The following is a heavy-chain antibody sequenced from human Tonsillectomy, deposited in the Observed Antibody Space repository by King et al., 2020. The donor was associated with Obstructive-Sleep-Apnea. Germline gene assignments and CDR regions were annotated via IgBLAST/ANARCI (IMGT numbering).Heavy chain of an antibody. V-gene: IGHV3-23*04. CDR3: AKDSMDYDTLTGPVDY. Sequence: VQLVESGGGLVQPGGSLRLSCAGSGFTFRSYAMSWVRQAPGKGLEWVSGIRGSGGSTYYADSVKGRFTVSRDNSKNTLYLQMTSLRAEDTAVYYCAKDSMDYDTLTGPVDYWGQGILAT. CDR1: GFTFRSYA. CDR2: IRGSGGST. J-gene: IGHJ4*02. D-gene: IGHD3-9*01.